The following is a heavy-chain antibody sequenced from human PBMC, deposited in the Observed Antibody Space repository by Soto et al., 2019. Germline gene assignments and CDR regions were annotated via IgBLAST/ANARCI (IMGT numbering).Heavy chain of an antibody. CDR1: GYTLTELS. V-gene: IGHV1-24*01. CDR3: ATLVITTGFDY. J-gene: IGHJ4*02. D-gene: IGHD3-22*01. CDR2: FDPENGET. Sequence: GASVKVSCKVSGYTLTELSMHWVRQAPGKGLEWMGGFDPENGETVYAQKFQGRLAMTKDTSIDTAYMVLNSLRSEDTAVYYCATLVITTGFDYWGQGALVTVSS.